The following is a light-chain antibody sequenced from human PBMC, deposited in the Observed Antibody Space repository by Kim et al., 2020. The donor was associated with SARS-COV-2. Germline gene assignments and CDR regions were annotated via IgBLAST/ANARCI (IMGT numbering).Light chain of an antibody. Sequence: QSVLTQPPSASGTPGQRVTISCSGSSSNIGGNTVNWYQQLPGTAPKLLIYKNNQRPSGVPDRFSGSKSGTSASLAIRGLQSEDEADYYCAAWEDSLVGRVFGGGTQLTVL. CDR3: AAWEDSLVGRV. V-gene: IGLV1-44*01. CDR2: KNN. CDR1: SSNIGGNT. J-gene: IGLJ3*02.